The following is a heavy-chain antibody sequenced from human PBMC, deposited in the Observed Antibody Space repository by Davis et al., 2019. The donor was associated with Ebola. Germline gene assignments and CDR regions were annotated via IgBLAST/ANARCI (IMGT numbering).Heavy chain of an antibody. Sequence: PGGSLRLSCKGSGYSFTSYWTGWVRQMPGKGLEWMGIIYPGDSDTRYSPSFQGQVTISADKSISTAYLQWSSLKASDTAMYYCARRGSTMFNWFDPWGQGTLVTVSS. CDR3: ARRGSTMFNWFDP. V-gene: IGHV5-51*01. J-gene: IGHJ5*02. CDR2: IYPGDSDT. D-gene: IGHD3-10*02. CDR1: GYSFTSYW.